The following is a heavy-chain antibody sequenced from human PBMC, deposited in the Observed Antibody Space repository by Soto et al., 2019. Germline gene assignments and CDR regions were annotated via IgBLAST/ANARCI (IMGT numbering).Heavy chain of an antibody. J-gene: IGHJ4*02. Sequence: PGGSVRLSCAASGFTFSSYGMHWVRQAPGKGLEWGAVISYDGSNKYYAHSVKGRFTISGDNSKTTWYLQLDSLRAEDTAVYYCAGRSGSSAYGGRGALVTVSS. D-gene: IGHD3-10*01. CDR2: ISYDGSNK. CDR3: AGRSGSSAY. CDR1: GFTFSSYG. V-gene: IGHV3-30*03.